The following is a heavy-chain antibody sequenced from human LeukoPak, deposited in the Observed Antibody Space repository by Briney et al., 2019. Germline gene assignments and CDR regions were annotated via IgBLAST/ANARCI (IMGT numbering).Heavy chain of an antibody. V-gene: IGHV4-59*01. J-gene: IGHJ2*01. CDR1: GGSIGQYY. Sequence: SETLSLTCTLYGGSIGQYYWSWIRQPPGKGPEWIGYVYRSGNTNYNPSLKSRVTISVDTSKNHFSLNLTSVTAADTAVYYCARVKDFAYSFFDLWGRGTLVTVSS. CDR2: VYRSGNT. CDR3: ARVKDFAYSFFDL.